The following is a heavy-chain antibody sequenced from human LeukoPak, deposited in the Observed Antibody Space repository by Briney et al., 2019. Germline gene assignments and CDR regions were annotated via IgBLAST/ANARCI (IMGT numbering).Heavy chain of an antibody. CDR2: INPNSGDT. J-gene: IGHJ6*03. CDR3: ARGGRVVDYYDSSGYYYMDV. V-gene: IGHV1-2*02. D-gene: IGHD3-22*01. CDR1: GHIFTASY. Sequence: ASVKVSCKASGHIFTASYIHWVRQAPGQGLEWMGRINPNSGDTNFAQKFQGRVSMIRDTSINTAYMELSSLRSDDPAEYYCARGGRVVDYYDSSGYYYMDVWGKGTTVTISS.